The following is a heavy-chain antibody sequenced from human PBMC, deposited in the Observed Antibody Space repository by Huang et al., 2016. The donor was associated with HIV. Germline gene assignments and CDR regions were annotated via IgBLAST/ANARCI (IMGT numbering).Heavy chain of an antibody. D-gene: IGHD4-17*01. CDR1: GFIFNDFA. Sequence: QLVESGGDSVQSGRSLRLSCRGSGFIFNDFAINWFRKSPGKGLEWIGFVRSKAFGGASRSAPSVKDRFTVSRDEAKNVAFLQMDNLQVDDTAIYYCSPSGDDYFYFYMDVWGNGTTVIVS. CDR3: SPSGDDYFYFYMDV. J-gene: IGHJ6*03. V-gene: IGHV3-49*03. CDR2: VRSKAFGGAS.